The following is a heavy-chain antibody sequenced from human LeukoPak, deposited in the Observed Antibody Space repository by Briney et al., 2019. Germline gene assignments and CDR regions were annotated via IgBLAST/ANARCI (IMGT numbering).Heavy chain of an antibody. D-gene: IGHD6-19*01. CDR1: GFTFSSYA. CDR2: ISGSGGST. J-gene: IGHJ6*02. V-gene: IGHV3-23*01. CDR3: AKEGSSGWYGYYYYGMDV. Sequence: KPGGSLRLSYAASGFTFSSYAMSWVRQAPGKGLEWVSAISGSGGSTYYADSVKGRFTISRDNSKNTLYLQMNSLRAEDTAVYYCAKEGSSGWYGYYYYGMDVWGQGTTVTVSS.